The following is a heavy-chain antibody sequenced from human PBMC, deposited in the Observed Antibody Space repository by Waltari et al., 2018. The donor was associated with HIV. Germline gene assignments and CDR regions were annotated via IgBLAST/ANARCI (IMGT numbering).Heavy chain of an antibody. CDR1: GYTFTAYS. CDR2: INLNSGDT. V-gene: IGHV1-2*06. J-gene: IGHJ4*02. Sequence: QVQLVQSGAEVKKPGASVKVSCKASGYTFTAYSMQWVRQAPGQGLEWMGRINLNSGDTNYGQKFQGRVTMTRDTSISTAYMELSRLRSDDTAVYYCARDSYYYDSSGFFPDFWGQGTLVTVSS. CDR3: ARDSYYYDSSGFFPDF. D-gene: IGHD3-22*01.